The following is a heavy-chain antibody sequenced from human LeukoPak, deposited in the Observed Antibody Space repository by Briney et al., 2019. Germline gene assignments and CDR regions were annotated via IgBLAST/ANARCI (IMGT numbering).Heavy chain of an antibody. V-gene: IGHV1-8*01. CDR1: GYTFTSYD. CDR2: MNPNSGNT. Sequence: ASVKVSCKASGYTFTSYDINWVRQATGQGLEWMGWMNPNSGNTGYAQKFQGRVTMTRNTSISTAYMELSSLRSEDTAVYYCAREVGQLLLYLGKAYWFDPWGQGTLVTVSS. D-gene: IGHD2-2*02. J-gene: IGHJ5*02. CDR3: AREVGQLLLYLGKAYWFDP.